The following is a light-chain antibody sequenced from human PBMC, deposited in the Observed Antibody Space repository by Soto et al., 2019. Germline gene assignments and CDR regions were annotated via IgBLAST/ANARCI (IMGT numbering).Light chain of an antibody. J-gene: IGKJ1*01. CDR1: PGINSW. V-gene: IGKV1-12*01. Sequence: DIQMTQSPSSVSASVGDRVTMTCRASPGINSWLAWYQQKPGKAPKLLIYAASNLQSGVPSRFSGSGSGTDFTLTISSLQPEDFATYYCQQANSFPWTFGQGTKVEIK. CDR2: AAS. CDR3: QQANSFPWT.